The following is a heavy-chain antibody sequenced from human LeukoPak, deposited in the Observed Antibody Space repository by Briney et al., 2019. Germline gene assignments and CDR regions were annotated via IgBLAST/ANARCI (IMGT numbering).Heavy chain of an antibody. CDR1: GGSISSYY. D-gene: IGHD4/OR15-4a*01. V-gene: IGHV4-59*01. J-gene: IGHJ5*02. CDR3: ARDVLTPPYNWFDP. CDR2: IYYSGST. Sequence: PSETLSLTCTVSGGSISSYYWSWIRQPPGKGLDWIGYIYYSGSTNYNPSLKSRVTISVDTSKNQFSLKLSSVTAADTAVYYCARDVLTPPYNWFDPWGQGTLVTVSS.